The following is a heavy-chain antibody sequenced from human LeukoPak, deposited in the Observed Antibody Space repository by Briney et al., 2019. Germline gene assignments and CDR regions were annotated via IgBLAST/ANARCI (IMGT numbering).Heavy chain of an antibody. Sequence: GGSLRLSCGASGFTFNDYAMHWVRQSPGKGLEWVSLIYYVDSVKGRFTISRDNSKNSLYLQMNSLRTEDTALYYCARDHYDSSGYLFDYWGQGTLVIVSS. V-gene: IGHV3-43*01. D-gene: IGHD3-22*01. CDR3: ARDHYDSSGYLFDY. CDR2: I. CDR1: GFTFNDYA. J-gene: IGHJ4*02.